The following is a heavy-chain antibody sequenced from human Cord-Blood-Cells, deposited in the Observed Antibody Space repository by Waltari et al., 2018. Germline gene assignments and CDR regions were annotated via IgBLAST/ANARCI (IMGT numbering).Heavy chain of an antibody. CDR1: GFTFSSYG. Sequence: QVQLVESGGGVVQPGRSLRLSCAASGFTFSSYGMHWVRQAPGKGLEGVAVISYDGSNKYYADSVKGRFTISRDNSKNTLYLQMNSLRADDTAVYYCAKHKGDYDAFDIWGQGTMVTVSS. J-gene: IGHJ3*02. CDR2: ISYDGSNK. V-gene: IGHV3-30*18. CDR3: AKHKGDYDAFDI. D-gene: IGHD4-17*01.